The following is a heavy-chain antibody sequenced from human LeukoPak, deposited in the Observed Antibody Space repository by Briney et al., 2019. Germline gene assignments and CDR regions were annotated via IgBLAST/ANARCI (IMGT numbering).Heavy chain of an antibody. CDR2: ISANNSDT. J-gene: IGHJ4*02. CDR1: GYTFTNYG. CDR3: ARGKGARDY. Sequence: GASVKVSCKASGYTFTNYGVTWVRQAPGQGLEWMGWISANNSDTDYAQSLQGRVTMTRDTSTSTVQMELRSLRSDDTAVYYCARGKGARDYWGQGTLVTVSS. V-gene: IGHV1-18*01.